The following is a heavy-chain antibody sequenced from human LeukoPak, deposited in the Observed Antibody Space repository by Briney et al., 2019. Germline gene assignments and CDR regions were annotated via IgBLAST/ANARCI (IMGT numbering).Heavy chain of an antibody. CDR3: ARGLYSGSYYSDY. CDR2: INSDGSST. CDR1: GFTFSNYW. V-gene: IGHV3-74*01. D-gene: IGHD1-26*01. J-gene: IGHJ4*02. Sequence: GGSLRLSCAASGFTFSNYWMHWVRQAPGKGLVWVSRINSDGSSTSYADSVKGRFTISRGNTKNTLYLQMNSLRAEDTAVYYCARGLYSGSYYSDYWGQGTLATVSS.